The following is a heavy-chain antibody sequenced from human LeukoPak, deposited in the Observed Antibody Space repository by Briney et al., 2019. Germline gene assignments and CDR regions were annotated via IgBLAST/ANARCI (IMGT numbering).Heavy chain of an antibody. V-gene: IGHV3-30*03. D-gene: IGHD5-12*01. J-gene: IGHJ5*02. CDR1: GFTFSSYG. CDR3: ARELGGYGHRQVFDP. CDR2: ISYDGSNK. Sequence: GRSLRLSCAASGFTFSSYGMHWVRQAPGKGLEWVAVISYDGSNKYYADSVKGRFTISRDNSKNTLYLQMNSLRAEDTAVYYCARELGGYGHRQVFDPWGQGTLVTVSS.